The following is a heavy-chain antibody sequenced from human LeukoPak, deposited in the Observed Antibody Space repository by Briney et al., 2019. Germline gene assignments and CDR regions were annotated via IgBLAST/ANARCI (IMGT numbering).Heavy chain of an antibody. CDR2: IDHSGST. CDR3: AVATYGRRFDY. Sequence: SETLSLTCAVYGGSFRGYYWNWIRQPPETGLGWIGEIDHSGSTNYNPSLKSRVTISVDTSKNQFSLKLNSVTAADTAVYYCAVATYGRRFDYWGQGTLVTVSS. D-gene: IGHD3-10*01. CDR1: GGSFRGYY. J-gene: IGHJ4*02. V-gene: IGHV4-34*01.